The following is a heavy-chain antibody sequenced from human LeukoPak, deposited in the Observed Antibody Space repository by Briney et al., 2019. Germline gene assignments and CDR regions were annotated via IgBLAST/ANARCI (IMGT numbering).Heavy chain of an antibody. CDR3: ARGDIVVVPAANAFDI. CDR1: GFTFSSYG. J-gene: IGHJ3*02. V-gene: IGHV3-33*01. D-gene: IGHD2-2*01. CDR2: IWYDGSNK. Sequence: GGSLRLSCAASGFTFSSYGMHWVRQAPGKGLEWVAVIWYDGSNKYYADSVKGRFTISRDNSKNTLYLQMNGLRAEDTAVYYCARGDIVVVPAANAFDIWGQGTMVTVSS.